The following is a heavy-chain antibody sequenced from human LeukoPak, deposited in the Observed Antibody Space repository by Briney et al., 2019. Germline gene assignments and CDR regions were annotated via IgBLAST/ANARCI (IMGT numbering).Heavy chain of an antibody. Sequence: PGGSLRLSCAASGFTFSSHWMSWVRQAPGKGLEWVSAISGSGGSTYYADSVKGRFTISRDNAKNSLYLQMNSLRAEDTAVYYCAELGITMIGGVWGKGTTVTNSS. CDR1: GFTFSSHW. CDR2: ISGSGGST. D-gene: IGHD3-10*02. V-gene: IGHV3-23*01. CDR3: AELGITMIGGV. J-gene: IGHJ6*04.